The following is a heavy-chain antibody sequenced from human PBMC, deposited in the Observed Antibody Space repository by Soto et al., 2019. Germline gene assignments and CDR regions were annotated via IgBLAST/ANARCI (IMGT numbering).Heavy chain of an antibody. CDR2: VSAGGDMT. Sequence: GGSLRLSCAASGVTFSSYAMSWVRQAPGKGLEWVSSVSAGGDMTYYSDSVKGRFTISGDNSNNALFLQMNSLRAEDTALYYCARGDRGGSGSPASYYYSGLDVWGQGTTVTVSS. J-gene: IGHJ6*02. D-gene: IGHD3-10*01. CDR3: ARGDRGGSGSPASYYYSGLDV. CDR1: GVTFSSYA. V-gene: IGHV3-23*01.